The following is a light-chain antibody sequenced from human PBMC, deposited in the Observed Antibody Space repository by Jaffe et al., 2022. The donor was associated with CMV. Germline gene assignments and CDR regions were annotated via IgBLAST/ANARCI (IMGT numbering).Light chain of an antibody. Sequence: QSVLTQPPSASGTPGQRVTISCSGSSSNIGSNTVTWYQQLPGTAPKLLIYSNNQRPSGVPDRFSGSKSGTSASLAISGLQSEDEADYYCAAWDDSLSGNVVFGGGTKLTVL. CDR2: SNN. CDR3: AAWDDSLSGNVV. CDR1: SSNIGSNT. J-gene: IGLJ2*01. V-gene: IGLV1-44*01.